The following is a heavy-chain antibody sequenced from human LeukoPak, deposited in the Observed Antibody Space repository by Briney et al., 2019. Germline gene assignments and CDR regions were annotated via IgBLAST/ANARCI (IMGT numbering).Heavy chain of an antibody. V-gene: IGHV4-39*02. CDR3: ARDHNGGNSAFDY. D-gene: IGHD4-23*01. J-gene: IGHJ4*02. Sequence: PSETLSLTCTVSGGSISSSSYYWGWIRQPPGKGLEWIGSIYYSGSTYYNPSLKSRVTISVDTSKNQFSLKLSSVTAADTAVYYCARDHNGGNSAFDYWGQGTLVTVSS. CDR2: IYYSGST. CDR1: GGSISSSSYY.